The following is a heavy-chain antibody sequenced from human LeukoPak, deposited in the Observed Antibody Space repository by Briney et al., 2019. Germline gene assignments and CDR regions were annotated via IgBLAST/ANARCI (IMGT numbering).Heavy chain of an antibody. D-gene: IGHD6-13*01. Sequence: GGSLRLSCVVSGFTFANYAMSWVRQGPGKGLEWVSTISGSGGSTYYADSVKGRFTISRDNSKNTLFLQMNSLRADDTAVYFCAKDQKSIAATGYDYWGQGTLVTVSS. CDR1: GFTFANYA. CDR2: ISGSGGST. V-gene: IGHV3-23*01. J-gene: IGHJ4*02. CDR3: AKDQKSIAATGYDY.